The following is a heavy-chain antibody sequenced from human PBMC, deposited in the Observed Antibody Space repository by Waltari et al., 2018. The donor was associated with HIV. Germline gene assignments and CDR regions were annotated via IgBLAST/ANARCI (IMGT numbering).Heavy chain of an antibody. CDR1: GYSISSGYY. CDR3: ARVGGSYRDMDV. CDR2: IGHSGNT. J-gene: IGHJ6*02. Sequence: QVQLQESGPGLVTPSETLSLTCAVSGYSISSGYYWGWIRQFPGKGLEWIGYIGHSGNTYSNPSLKSRVTISVDTSKNQFSLKLNSVTAADTAVYYCARVGGSYRDMDVWGQGTTVTVSS. V-gene: IGHV4-38-2*01. D-gene: IGHD3-16*02.